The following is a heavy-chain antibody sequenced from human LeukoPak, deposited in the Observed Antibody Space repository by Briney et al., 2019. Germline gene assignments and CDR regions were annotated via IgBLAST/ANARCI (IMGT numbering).Heavy chain of an antibody. CDR2: IYYSGST. CDR1: GGSISSSSYY. D-gene: IGHD6-19*01. J-gene: IGHJ4*02. CDR3: ARLGSAAVAGGAGY. V-gene: IGHV4-39*01. Sequence: PSETLSLTCTVSGGSISSSSYYWGWIRQPPGKGLEWIGSIYYSGSTYYNPPLKSRVTISVDTSKNQFSLKLSSVTAADTAVYYCARLGSAAVAGGAGYWGQGTLVTVSS.